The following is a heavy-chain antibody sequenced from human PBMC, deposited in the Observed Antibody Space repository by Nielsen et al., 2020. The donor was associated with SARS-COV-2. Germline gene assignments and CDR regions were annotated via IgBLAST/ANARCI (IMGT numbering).Heavy chain of an antibody. CDR3: ARSTYYYYYMDV. CDR1: GYTFTSYY. V-gene: IGHV1-46*01. J-gene: IGHJ6*03. CDR2: INPSGGST. Sequence: ASVKVSCKASGYTFTSYYMHWVRQAPGQGLEWMGIINPSGGSTSYAQKFQGRVTMTRDTSTSTVYMELSRLRSDDTAVYYCARSTYYYYYMDVWGKGTTVTVSS.